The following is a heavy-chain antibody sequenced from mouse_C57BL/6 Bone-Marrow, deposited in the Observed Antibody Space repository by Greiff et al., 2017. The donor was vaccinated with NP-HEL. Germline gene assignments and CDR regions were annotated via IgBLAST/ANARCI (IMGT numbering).Heavy chain of an antibody. J-gene: IGHJ1*03. CDR2: INPSNGGT. CDR3: ALYYGSRDWYFDV. CDR1: GYTFTSYW. Sequence: QVHVKQPGTELVKPGASVKLSCKASGYTFTSYWMHWVKQRPGQGLEWIGNINPSNGGTNYNEKFKSKATLTVDKSSSTAYMQLSSLTSEDSAVYYCALYYGSRDWYFDVWGTGTTVTVSS. V-gene: IGHV1-53*01. D-gene: IGHD1-1*01.